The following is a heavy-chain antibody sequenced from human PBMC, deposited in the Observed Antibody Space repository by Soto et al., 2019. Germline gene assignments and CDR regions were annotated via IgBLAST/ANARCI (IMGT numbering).Heavy chain of an antibody. CDR1: GFTFSSYA. D-gene: IGHD3-3*01. J-gene: IGHJ4*02. V-gene: IGHV3-23*01. Sequence: PGGSLRLSCAASGFTFSSYAMSWVRQAPGKGLEWVSATSGSGGSTYYADSGKGRLTISRDNSKNTLYLQMNSLRAKDTAVNYRAWVVGYDLWSGYPRGSFDYWGLGTLVTVSS. CDR3: AWVVGYDLWSGYPRGSFDY. CDR2: TSGSGGST.